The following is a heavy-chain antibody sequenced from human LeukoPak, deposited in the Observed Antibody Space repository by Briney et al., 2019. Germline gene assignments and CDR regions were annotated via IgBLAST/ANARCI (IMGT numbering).Heavy chain of an antibody. CDR3: AKDRPTGGAVAGKIDY. J-gene: IGHJ4*02. V-gene: IGHV3-30*02. Sequence: GSLRLSCAASGFTFSSYGMHWVRQAPGVGLEWVAFIRYDGSNKYYADSVKGRFTISRDNSKNTLYLQMNSLRAEDTAVYYCAKDRPTGGAVAGKIDYWGQGTLVTVSS. CDR1: GFTFSSYG. D-gene: IGHD6-19*01. CDR2: IRYDGSNK.